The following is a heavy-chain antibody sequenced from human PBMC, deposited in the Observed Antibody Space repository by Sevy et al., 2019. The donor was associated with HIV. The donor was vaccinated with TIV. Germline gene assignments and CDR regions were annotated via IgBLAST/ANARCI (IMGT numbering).Heavy chain of an antibody. CDR1: GASVRSGNYY. J-gene: IGHJ4*02. V-gene: IGHV4-61*01. CDR2: IHYRGST. D-gene: IGHD3-10*01. Sequence: SETLSLTCGVSGASVRSGNYYWSWIRQAPGKGLEWIGYIHYRGSTNYTPALKSQVTISVDTSKNQFSLSLISVTDADTAVYYCARVSTMVEEVTYFFDYWGQGTLVTVSS. CDR3: ARVSTMVEEVTYFFDY.